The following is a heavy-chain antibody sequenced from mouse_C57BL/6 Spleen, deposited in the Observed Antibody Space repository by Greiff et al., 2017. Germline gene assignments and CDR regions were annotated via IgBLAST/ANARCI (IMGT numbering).Heavy chain of an antibody. CDR1: GYTFTSYW. CDR3: AREGEYDEGYYVDY. Sequence: QVQLQQPGAELVRPGSSVKLSCKASGYTFTSYWMHWVKQRPIQGLEWIGNIDPSDSETHYNQKFKDKATLTVDKSASTAYMQLSSLTSEDSAVYYGAREGEYDEGYYVDYWGQGTTLTVSS. J-gene: IGHJ2*01. D-gene: IGHD2-14*01. CDR2: IDPSDSET. V-gene: IGHV1-52*01.